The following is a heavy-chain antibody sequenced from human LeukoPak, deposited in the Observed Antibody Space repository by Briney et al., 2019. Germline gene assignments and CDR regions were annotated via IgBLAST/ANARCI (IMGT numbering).Heavy chain of an antibody. V-gene: IGHV3-30*14. CDR3: ARDTGSMAARFFDN. CDR1: GFTFSSYA. J-gene: IGHJ4*02. D-gene: IGHD2-8*02. CDR2: ISYDGSNK. Sequence: PGRSLRLSCAASGFTFSSYAMHWVRQAPGKGLEWVAVISYDGSNKYYADSVKGRFTISRDNSKNTLYLQMNSLRAEDTAVYYCARDTGSMAARFFDNWGQGTLVTVSS.